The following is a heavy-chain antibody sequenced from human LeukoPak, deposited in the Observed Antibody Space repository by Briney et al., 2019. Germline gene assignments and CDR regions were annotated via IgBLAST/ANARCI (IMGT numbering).Heavy chain of an antibody. CDR2: INERGTDS. J-gene: IGHJ4*02. CDR1: GVSISSSYSY. Sequence: ETLSLTCTVSGVSISSSYSYWGWVRQAPGMGLVWVSRINERGTDSMYAESVKGRFTISRDNAKNTVYLQMNSLRAEDTAVYHCVRDETLWTLDWWGQGTLVSVSS. V-gene: IGHV3-74*03. CDR3: VRDETLWTLDW. D-gene: IGHD1-1*01.